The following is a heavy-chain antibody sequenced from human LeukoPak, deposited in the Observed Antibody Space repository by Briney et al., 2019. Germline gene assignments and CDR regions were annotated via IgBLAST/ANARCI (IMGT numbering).Heavy chain of an antibody. Sequence: GGSLRLSCAASGFTFSSYWMSWVRQAPGKGLEWVANIRQDGSEKYYVDSVKGRFTISRDNAKNSLYLQMNSLRAEDTAVYYCARAQIPAAMDYWGQGTLVTVSS. D-gene: IGHD2-2*01. CDR1: GFTFSSYW. CDR2: IRQDGSEK. J-gene: IGHJ4*02. CDR3: ARAQIPAAMDY. V-gene: IGHV3-7*03.